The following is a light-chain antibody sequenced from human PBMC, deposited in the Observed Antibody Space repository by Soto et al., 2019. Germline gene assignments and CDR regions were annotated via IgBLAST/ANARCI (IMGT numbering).Light chain of an antibody. CDR1: TGAVTSGHY. CDR2: DTS. J-gene: IGLJ1*01. CDR3: LLSYSGGRGV. Sequence: QAVVTQEPSLTVSPGGTVTLTCGSSTGAVTSGHYPYWFRQKPGQAPRTLIYDTSNKHSWTPARFSGSLLGGKAALTLSGAQPEDEAEYYCLLSYSGGRGVFGTGTKVTVL. V-gene: IGLV7-46*01.